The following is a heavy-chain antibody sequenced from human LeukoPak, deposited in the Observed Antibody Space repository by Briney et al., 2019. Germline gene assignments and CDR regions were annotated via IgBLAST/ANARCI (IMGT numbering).Heavy chain of an antibody. CDR3: ATWDPRVVNYYDSSGYYSA. V-gene: IGHV1-24*01. J-gene: IGHJ5*02. D-gene: IGHD3-22*01. Sequence: ASVKVSCKVSGYTLTELSMHWVRQAPGKGLEWMGGFDPEDGETIYAQKFQGRVTMTEDTSTDTAYMELSSLRSEDTAVYYCATWDPRVVNYYDSSGYYSAWGQGTPVTVSS. CDR2: FDPEDGET. CDR1: GYTLTELS.